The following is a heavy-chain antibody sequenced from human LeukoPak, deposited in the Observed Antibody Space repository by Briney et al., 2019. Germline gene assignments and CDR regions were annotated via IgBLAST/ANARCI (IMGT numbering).Heavy chain of an antibody. J-gene: IGHJ4*02. CDR1: GFTFSSYG. Sequence: GRSLRLSCAASGFTFSSYGMHWVRQARGKGLEWVAVIWYDGSNKYYADSVKGRFTISRDNSKNTLYLQMNSLRAEDTAVYYCARAGSYGSGSYTNWGQGTLVTVSS. V-gene: IGHV3-33*01. D-gene: IGHD3-10*01. CDR2: IWYDGSNK. CDR3: ARAGSYGSGSYTN.